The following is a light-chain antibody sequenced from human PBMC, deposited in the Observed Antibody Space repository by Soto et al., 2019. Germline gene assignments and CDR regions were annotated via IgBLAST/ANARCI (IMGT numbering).Light chain of an antibody. Sequence: EIVMTQSPATLSVSPGERATLPCRASQSVSSNLAWYQQKPGQAPRLLIYGASTRATGIPARFSGSGSGTEFTLTISSLQSEDFAVYYCQQYNNWSPTFGQGTKVEIK. CDR1: QSVSSN. CDR2: GAS. V-gene: IGKV3-15*01. CDR3: QQYNNWSPT. J-gene: IGKJ1*01.